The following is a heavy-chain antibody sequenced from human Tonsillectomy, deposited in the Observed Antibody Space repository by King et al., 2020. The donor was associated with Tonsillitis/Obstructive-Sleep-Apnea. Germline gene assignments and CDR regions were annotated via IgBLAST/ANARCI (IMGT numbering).Heavy chain of an antibody. CDR3: AKDGSSGIRAVWNRFDP. D-gene: IGHD1-26*01. J-gene: IGHJ5*02. CDR2: ISWNSDSI. CDR1: GFNFDDYA. Sequence: VQLVESGGGLIQPGRSLRLSCAVSGFNFDDYAMHWVRQTPGKGLEWVSGISWNSDSIGYGDSVKGRFTISRDNAKKSLYLQMNSLRVEDTALYYCAKDGSSGIRAVWNRFDPWGQGTLVTVSS. V-gene: IGHV3-9*01.